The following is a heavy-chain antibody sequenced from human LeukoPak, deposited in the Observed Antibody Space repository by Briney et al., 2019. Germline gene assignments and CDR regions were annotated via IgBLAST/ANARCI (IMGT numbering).Heavy chain of an antibody. Sequence: GGSLRLSCAASGFTFSSYGMHWVRQAPGKGLEWVAVIWYDGSNKYYADSVKDRFIISRDNSKNTLFLQMNSLRADDTAVYYCARGTVTIDYFDYWGQGTLVTGSS. CDR1: GFTFSSYG. V-gene: IGHV3-33*01. CDR2: IWYDGSNK. CDR3: ARGTVTIDYFDY. J-gene: IGHJ4*02. D-gene: IGHD4-17*01.